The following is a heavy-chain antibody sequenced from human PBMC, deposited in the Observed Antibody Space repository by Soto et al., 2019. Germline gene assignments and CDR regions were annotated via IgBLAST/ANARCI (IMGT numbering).Heavy chain of an antibody. V-gene: IGHV4-59*01. CDR2: IYYSGST. J-gene: IGHJ6*02. Sequence: SETLSLTCTVSVFSISSYYLSWTRQPPVKGLEWVGYIYYSGSTNYNPSLKSRVTISVDTSKNQFSLKLSSVTAADTAVYYCARDSGYDYVYYYGMDVWGQGTTVTVSS. CDR1: VFSISSYY. D-gene: IGHD5-12*01. CDR3: ARDSGYDYVYYYGMDV.